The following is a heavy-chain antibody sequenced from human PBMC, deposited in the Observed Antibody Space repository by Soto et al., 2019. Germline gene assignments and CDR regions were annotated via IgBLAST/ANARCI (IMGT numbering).Heavy chain of an antibody. Sequence: SETLSLTCEVYGGSFSGYYWSWIRQPPGKGLEWIGEIFHGGSTIYSPSLKSRVTISVDTSKNQFSLELSSVTAADTAVYYCARPHYESNTFYSYFDYWGQGTLVTVSS. CDR2: IFHGGST. V-gene: IGHV4-34*12. CDR1: GGSFSGYY. J-gene: IGHJ4*02. D-gene: IGHD3-22*01. CDR3: ARPHYESNTFYSYFDY.